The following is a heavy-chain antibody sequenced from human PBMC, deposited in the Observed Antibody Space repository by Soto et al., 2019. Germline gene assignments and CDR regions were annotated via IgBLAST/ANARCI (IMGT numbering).Heavy chain of an antibody. Sequence: GGSLRLSCAASGFTFSSYGMHWVRQAPGKGLEWVAVISYDGSNKYFADSVKGRFTISRDNSKNTPYLQMNSLRAEDTAVYYCAKDQVHGLWFGELFSYWGQGTLVTVSS. CDR2: ISYDGSNK. D-gene: IGHD3-10*01. V-gene: IGHV3-30*18. J-gene: IGHJ4*02. CDR3: AKDQVHGLWFGELFSY. CDR1: GFTFSSYG.